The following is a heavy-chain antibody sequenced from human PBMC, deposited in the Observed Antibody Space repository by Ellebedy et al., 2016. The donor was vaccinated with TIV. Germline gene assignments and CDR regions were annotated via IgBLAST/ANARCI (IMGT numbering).Heavy chain of an antibody. D-gene: IGHD2-15*01. J-gene: IGHJ4*02. CDR1: GYTFTNFG. V-gene: IGHV1-18*04. CDR2: ISADNGNT. CDR3: ARSLPLEYCSGGTCYGY. Sequence: AASVKVSCKTSGYTFTNFGINWLRQAPGQGLEWMGWISADNGNTNYARKFQGRVTMTTDTSTSTVNMELRSLRSDDTAVYYCARSLPLEYCSGGTCYGYWGQGTLVTVSS.